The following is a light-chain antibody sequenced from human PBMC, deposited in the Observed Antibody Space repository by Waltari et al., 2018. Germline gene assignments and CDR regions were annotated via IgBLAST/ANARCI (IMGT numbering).Light chain of an antibody. CDR1: SGHSSNV. CDR3: QTGGHGTWV. Sequence: QLALTQSPSASASLGASVKLTCTLNSGHSSNVVAWLQQQPEKGPRYLMKVNSDGSHSKGEYIPDRFAGSGSGAERYLTISSLQSEDEADYDCQTGGHGTWVFGGGTKLTVL. CDR2: VNSDGSH. J-gene: IGLJ3*02. V-gene: IGLV4-69*02.